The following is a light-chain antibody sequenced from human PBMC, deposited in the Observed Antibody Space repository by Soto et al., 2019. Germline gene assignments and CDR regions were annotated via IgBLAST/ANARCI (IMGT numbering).Light chain of an antibody. CDR1: QSVLYSSNNKNY. CDR3: QQYESTPPT. Sequence: DIVMTQSPDSLAVSRGERATINCKSSQSVLYSSNNKNYLAWYQQRPGQPPKLLIYWASTRESGVPDRFSGSGSGTDSTLTITSLQAEDVAVYYCQQYESTPPTFGQGTKLE. V-gene: IGKV4-1*01. CDR2: WAS. J-gene: IGKJ2*01.